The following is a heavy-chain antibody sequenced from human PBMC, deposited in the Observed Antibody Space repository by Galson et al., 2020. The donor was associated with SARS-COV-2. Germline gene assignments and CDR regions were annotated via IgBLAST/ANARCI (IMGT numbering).Heavy chain of an antibody. V-gene: IGHV4-31*03. D-gene: IGHD3-10*01. CDR3: ARDLSLLWFGRSEEMWFDP. CDR1: GGSISSGGYY. Sequence: SETLSLTCTVSGGSISSGGYYWSWIRQHPGKGLEWIGYIYYSGSTYYNPSLKSRVTISVDTSKNQFSLKLSSVTAADTAVYYCARDLSLLWFGRSEEMWFDPWGQGTLVTVSS. J-gene: IGHJ5*02. CDR2: IYYSGST.